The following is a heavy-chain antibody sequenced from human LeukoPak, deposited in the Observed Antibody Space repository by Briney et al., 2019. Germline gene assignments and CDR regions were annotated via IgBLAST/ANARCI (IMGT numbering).Heavy chain of an antibody. CDR2: IYPGDSDT. J-gene: IGHJ4*02. Sequence: GASLQISCKGSGYSFTSYWIGWVRQLPGKGLEWMGIIYPGDSDTRYSPSFQGQVTISADKSISTAYLQWSSLKASDTAMYYCARTAMVPWDYWGQGTLVTVSS. D-gene: IGHD3-10*01. CDR3: ARTAMVPWDY. V-gene: IGHV5-51*01. CDR1: GYSFTSYW.